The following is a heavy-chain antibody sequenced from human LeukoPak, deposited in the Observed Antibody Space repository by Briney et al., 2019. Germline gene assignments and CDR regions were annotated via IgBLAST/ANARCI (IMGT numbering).Heavy chain of an antibody. CDR1: GGSFSGYY. V-gene: IGHV4-34*01. D-gene: IGHD3-22*01. J-gene: IGHJ4*02. CDR2: INHSGST. Sequence: SETLTLTCAVYGGSFSGYYWSWIRQPPGKGLEWIGEINHSGSTNYNPSLKSRVTISVDTSKNQFSLKLSSVTAADTAVYYCARGSSWYYYDSSGYYPFDYWGQGTLVTVSS. CDR3: ARGSSWYYYDSSGYYPFDY.